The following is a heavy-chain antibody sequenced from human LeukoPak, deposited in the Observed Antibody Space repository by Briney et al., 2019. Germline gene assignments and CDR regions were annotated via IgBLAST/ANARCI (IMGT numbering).Heavy chain of an antibody. J-gene: IGHJ4*02. Sequence: GSLRLSCSASGFTFSSYSLDWFRQPPGKGLEWVASISTFGTYIYYADAVKGRFTISRDNAKNSLYLQMNSLTDADTAVYYCARENLVRGNYWGQGILVIVSS. CDR2: ISTFGTYI. CDR3: ARENLVRGNY. D-gene: IGHD3-10*01. V-gene: IGHV3-21*01. CDR1: GFTFSSYS.